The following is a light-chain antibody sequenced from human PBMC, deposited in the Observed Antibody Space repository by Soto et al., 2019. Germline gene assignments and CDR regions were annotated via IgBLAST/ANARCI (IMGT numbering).Light chain of an antibody. J-gene: IGKJ2*01. V-gene: IGKV3-20*01. CDR1: QSVSSSY. CDR2: CAS. Sequence: EIVLTQSPGTLSLSPGERATLSCRASQSVSSSYLAWYQQKPGQAPRLLIYCASSRATGIPDRFSGSGSGTDFTLTISRREPEDFAVFYCQQYGSSPPYTFGQGTKLEIK. CDR3: QQYGSSPPYT.